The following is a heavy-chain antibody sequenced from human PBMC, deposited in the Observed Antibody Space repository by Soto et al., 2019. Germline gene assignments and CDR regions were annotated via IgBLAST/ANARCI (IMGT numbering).Heavy chain of an antibody. CDR3: AKGQNVGSYNNLYY. J-gene: IGHJ4*02. CDR2: ISGSGGST. Sequence: VQLVESGGGVVQPGRSLRLSCAASGFTFSSYAMSWVRQAPGKGLEWVSAISGSGGSTYYADSVKGRFTISRDNSKNTLYLQMNSLRAEDTAVYYCAKGQNVGSYNNLYYWGQGTLVTVSS. V-gene: IGHV3-23*04. D-gene: IGHD1-26*01. CDR1: GFTFSSYA.